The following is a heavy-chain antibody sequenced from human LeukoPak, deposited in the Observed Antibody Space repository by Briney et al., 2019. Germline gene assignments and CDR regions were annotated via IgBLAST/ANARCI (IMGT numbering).Heavy chain of an antibody. CDR3: AKERTGGWPFDY. CDR1: GFTFSSYA. CDR2: ISGSGGST. J-gene: IGHJ4*02. D-gene: IGHD6-19*01. Sequence: PGGSLRLSCAASGFTFSSYAWVRQAPGKGLEWVSSISGSGGSTYYADSVKGRFTISRDNSKNTLYLQMNSLRADDTAVYYCAKERTGGWPFDYWGQGTLVTVSS. V-gene: IGHV3-23*01.